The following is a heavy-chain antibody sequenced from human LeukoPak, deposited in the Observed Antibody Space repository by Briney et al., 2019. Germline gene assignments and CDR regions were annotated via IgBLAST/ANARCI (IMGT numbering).Heavy chain of an antibody. Sequence: GGSLRLSCAASGFTFSSYAMSWVRQAPGKGPEWVSAISVSGGSTYYPDALKGRFTISRDNSKNTLYLQMNSLRAEDTAVYYCAKWEYSSGWVFDYWGQGTLVTVSS. CDR1: GFTFSSYA. V-gene: IGHV3-23*01. CDR2: ISVSGGST. CDR3: AKWEYSSGWVFDY. D-gene: IGHD6-19*01. J-gene: IGHJ4*02.